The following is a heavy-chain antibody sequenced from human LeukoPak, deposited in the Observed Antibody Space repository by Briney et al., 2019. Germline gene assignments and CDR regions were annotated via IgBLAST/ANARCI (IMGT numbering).Heavy chain of an antibody. CDR2: IYYSGST. V-gene: IGHV4-39*07. CDR3: ARDYRGNSIVDY. D-gene: IGHD4-23*01. CDR1: GRSISSSSYY. Sequence: SDTLSLTCTVSGRSISSSSYYWGWIRQPPGKGLEWIGSIYYSGSTYYNPSLKSRVTISVDTSKNQFSLKLSSVTAADTAVYYCARDYRGNSIVDYWSQGPLVTVS. J-gene: IGHJ4*02.